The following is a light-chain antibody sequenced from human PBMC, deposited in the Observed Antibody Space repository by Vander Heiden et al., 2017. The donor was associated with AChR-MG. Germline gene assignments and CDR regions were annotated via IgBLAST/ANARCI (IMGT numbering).Light chain of an antibody. V-gene: IGLV2-8*01. CDR1: SSDIGGFNY. J-gene: IGLJ2*01. CDR3: SSFAGSNEVV. Sequence: QSALTQPPSASGSPGQSVTISCTGTSSDIGGFNYVSWYQQHPGKAPRLMIYEVIKRPSGVPDRFSGSKSGNTASVTVSGLQADDEAVYYCSSFAGSNEVVFGGRTRLTVL. CDR2: EVI.